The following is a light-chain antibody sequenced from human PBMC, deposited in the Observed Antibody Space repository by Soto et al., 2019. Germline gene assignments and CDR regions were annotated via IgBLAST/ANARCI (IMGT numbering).Light chain of an antibody. CDR3: QQYARPPRT. Sequence: VLTYTPGTLSLSPGERATLSCRTSDSISSEYLAWYQQRPGQAPRLLIYGASSRATGIPDRLSGSASGTDFTLTINRLEPEDFAVYYCQQYARPPRTFAQGSKVDIK. V-gene: IGKV3-20*01. CDR2: GAS. J-gene: IGKJ1*01. CDR1: DSISSEY.